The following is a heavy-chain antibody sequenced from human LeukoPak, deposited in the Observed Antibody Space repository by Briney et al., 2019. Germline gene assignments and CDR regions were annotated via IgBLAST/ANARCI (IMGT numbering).Heavy chain of an antibody. J-gene: IGHJ4*02. CDR3: ATITRLWFGELLALDY. Sequence: ASVKVSCKASGGTFSSYAISWVRQAPGQGLEWMGGIIPIFGTANYAQKFQGRVTITADESTSTAYMELSSLRSEDTAVYYCATITRLWFGELLALDYWGQGTLVTVSS. CDR1: GGTFSSYA. CDR2: IIPIFGTA. D-gene: IGHD3-10*01. V-gene: IGHV1-69*13.